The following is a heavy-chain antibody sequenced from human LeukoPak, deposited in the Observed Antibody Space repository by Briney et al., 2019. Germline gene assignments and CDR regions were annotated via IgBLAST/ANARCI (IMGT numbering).Heavy chain of an antibody. CDR1: GGSISSGSYY. CDR3: AKSYYYDSRFPFDY. CDR2: IYTSGST. Sequence: SQTLSLTCTVSGGSISSGSYYWSWIRQPAGKGLEWIGRIYTSGSTNYNPSLKSRVTISVDTSKNQFSLKLSSVTAADTAVYYCAKSYYYDSRFPFDYWGQGALVTVSS. D-gene: IGHD3-22*01. J-gene: IGHJ4*02. V-gene: IGHV4-61*02.